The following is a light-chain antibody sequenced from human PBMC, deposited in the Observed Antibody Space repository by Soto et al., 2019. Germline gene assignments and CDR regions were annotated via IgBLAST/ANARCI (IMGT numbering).Light chain of an antibody. Sequence: IHITQSPSSLSASVGGRFTITCRASQSISSYLNWYQQKPGKDPKLLIYAASSLQSGVPSRFSGSGSGTDFTLTISSLQPEDFATYYCQQSYSTPKTFGQGTKVDIK. CDR1: QSISSY. CDR2: AAS. CDR3: QQSYSTPKT. J-gene: IGKJ1*01. V-gene: IGKV1-39*01.